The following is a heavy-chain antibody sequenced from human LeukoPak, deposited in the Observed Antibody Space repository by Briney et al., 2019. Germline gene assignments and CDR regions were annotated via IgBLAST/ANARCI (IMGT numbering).Heavy chain of an antibody. Sequence: GGSLRLSCAASGFTFSSYWMNWVRQAPGKGLVWVSRISDGGSTTTYADSVKGRFTISRDNAKNTLYLQMNGLRAEDTAVYYCSRSAYYDGSGNYYDYWGQGTLVTVSS. CDR1: GFTFSSYW. CDR2: ISDGGSTT. V-gene: IGHV3-74*01. J-gene: IGHJ4*02. CDR3: SRSAYYDGSGNYYDY. D-gene: IGHD3-22*01.